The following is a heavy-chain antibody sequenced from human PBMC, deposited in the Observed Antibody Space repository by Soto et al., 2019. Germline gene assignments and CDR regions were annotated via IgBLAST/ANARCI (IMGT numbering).Heavy chain of an antibody. D-gene: IGHD6-19*01. CDR1: GFTFSTDS. J-gene: IGHJ4*02. CDR3: ARFFGSDFDY. CDR2: ISTSGATR. Sequence: EVQLVESGGGLVQPGGSLRLSCVASGFTFSTDSMNWVRQAPGKGLEWVAHISTSGATRYYADSVKGRFTISRDNAKTSLYLQMDSLRNGDTAVYYCARFFGSDFDYWGQGTLVTVSS. V-gene: IGHV3-48*02.